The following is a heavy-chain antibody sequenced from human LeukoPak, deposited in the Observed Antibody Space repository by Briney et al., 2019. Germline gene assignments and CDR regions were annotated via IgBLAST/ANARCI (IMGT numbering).Heavy chain of an antibody. D-gene: IGHD3-22*01. CDR1: GYTFTSNY. V-gene: IGHV1-46*01. Sequence: ASVKVSCKAFGYTFTSNYMHWVRHAPGQGPEWMGVISPSGGSTTYAQKFQGRVTLTRDMSTSTDYLELSSLRSEDTAVYYCARNYYDSSGYYPFDYWGQGTLVTVSS. CDR3: ARNYYDSSGYYPFDY. CDR2: ISPSGGST. J-gene: IGHJ4*02.